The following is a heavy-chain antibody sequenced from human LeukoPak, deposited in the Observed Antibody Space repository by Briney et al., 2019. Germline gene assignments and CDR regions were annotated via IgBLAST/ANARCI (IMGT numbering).Heavy chain of an antibody. J-gene: IGHJ4*02. CDR2: IYSSGST. V-gene: IGHV4-59*08. D-gene: IGHD2-2*01. Sequence: KTSETLSLTCTVSGGSISSYYWSWIRQPPGKGLEWIGCIYSSGSTNYNPSLKSRVTISVDTSKNQFSLKLSSVTAADTAVYYCARGPSSFNVDYWGQGTMVTVSS. CDR1: GGSISSYY. CDR3: ARGPSSFNVDY.